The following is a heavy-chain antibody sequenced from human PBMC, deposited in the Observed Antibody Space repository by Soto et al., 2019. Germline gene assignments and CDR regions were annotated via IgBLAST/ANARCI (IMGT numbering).Heavy chain of an antibody. CDR3: ARAGINWFDP. J-gene: IGHJ5*02. V-gene: IGHV1-46*01. CDR2: INPSGGGT. CDR1: GLVFTSFH. Sequence: APVKVSRKTSGLVFTSFHMHWGRQDPGQGLEWMGMINPSGGGTDYPDKFQGRVTLTSDTSTNTVYMELRNLRSDDTAVYYCARAGINWFDPWGQGTLVTVSS.